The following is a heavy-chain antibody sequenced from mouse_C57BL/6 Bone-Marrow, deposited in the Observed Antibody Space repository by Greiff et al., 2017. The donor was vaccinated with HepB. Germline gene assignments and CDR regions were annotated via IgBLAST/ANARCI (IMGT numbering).Heavy chain of an antibody. V-gene: IGHV14-4*01. Sequence: EVQLQQSGAELVRPGASVKLSCTASGFNIKDDYMHWVKQRPEQGLEWIGWIDPENGDTEYASKFQGKATITADTSSNTAYLQLSSLTSEDTAVYYCTTKTVRFDYWGQGTTLTVSS. J-gene: IGHJ2*01. D-gene: IGHD1-1*01. CDR2: IDPENGDT. CDR1: GFNIKDDY. CDR3: TTKTVRFDY.